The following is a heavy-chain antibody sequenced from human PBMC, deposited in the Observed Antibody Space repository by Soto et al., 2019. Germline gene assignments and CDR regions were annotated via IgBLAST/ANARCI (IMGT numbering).Heavy chain of an antibody. J-gene: IGHJ4*02. V-gene: IGHV3-11*06. CDR1: GFTFSNHY. CDR2: ISSSTFYT. D-gene: IGHD3-22*01. Sequence: GGSLRLSCAASGFTFSNHYMSWIRQAPGKGLEWVSYISSSTFYTNYADSVKGRFTISRDNAKNSLFLQMNSLRAEDTAVYYRATDDSSALEYFDYWGQGILVTVSS. CDR3: ATDDSSALEYFDY.